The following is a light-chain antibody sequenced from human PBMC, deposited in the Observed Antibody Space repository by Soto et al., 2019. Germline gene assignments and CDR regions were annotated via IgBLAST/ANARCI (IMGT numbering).Light chain of an antibody. Sequence: EIVLTQSPGTQSLSPGDRATLSCRASQSVSSSYLAWYQQKPGQAPSLLIYGASNRATGIPDRFSGGGSGTDFTLTISRLEPEDFAVYYCQQYGKSAMFTFGQGTKLEIK. V-gene: IGKV3-20*01. CDR1: QSVSSSY. J-gene: IGKJ2*01. CDR2: GAS. CDR3: QQYGKSAMFT.